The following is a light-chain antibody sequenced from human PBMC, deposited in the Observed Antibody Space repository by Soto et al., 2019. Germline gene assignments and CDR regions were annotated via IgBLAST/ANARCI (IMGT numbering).Light chain of an antibody. Sequence: QSALAQPPSASGSPGQSVTISCTGTSSDVGDNYVSWYQQHLGKAPKLIIYEVTLRPSGVPDRFSGSKSGNTASLTVSGLQADDEADYYCQSYDSNLSGWVFGGGTQLTVL. J-gene: IGLJ3*02. CDR2: EVT. CDR3: QSYDSNLSGWV. CDR1: SSDVGDNY. V-gene: IGLV2-8*01.